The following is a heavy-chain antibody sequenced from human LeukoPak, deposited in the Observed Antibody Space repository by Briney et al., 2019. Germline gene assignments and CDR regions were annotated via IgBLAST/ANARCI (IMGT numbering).Heavy chain of an antibody. CDR3: ARGSDPYQLLAFDY. CDR1: GYTFTSYG. V-gene: IGHV1-69*05. D-gene: IGHD2-2*01. J-gene: IGHJ4*02. CDR2: IIPIFGTA. Sequence: GASVKVSCKASGYTFTSYGITWVRQAPGQGLEWMEGIIPIFGTANYAQKFQGRVTITTDESTSTAYMELSSLRSEDTAVYYCARGSDPYQLLAFDYWGQGTLVTVSS.